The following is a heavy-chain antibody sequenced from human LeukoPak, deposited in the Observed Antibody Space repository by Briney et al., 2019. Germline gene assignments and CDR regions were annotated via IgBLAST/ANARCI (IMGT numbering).Heavy chain of an antibody. J-gene: IGHJ5*02. V-gene: IGHV3-21*01. D-gene: IGHD5-12*01. Sequence: XSIISISIYISYADSVKRRFTISRDNAKNSLYLQMNTLRAEDTAVYYCASRGYSGYYNWFDPWGQGTLVTVSS. CDR3: ASRGYSGYYNWFDP. CDR2: IISISIYI.